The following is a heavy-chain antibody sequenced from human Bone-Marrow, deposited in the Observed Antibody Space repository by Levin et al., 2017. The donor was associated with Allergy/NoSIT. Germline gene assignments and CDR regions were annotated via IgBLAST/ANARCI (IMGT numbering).Heavy chain of an antibody. CDR3: ATTSSYYEAFAM. CDR1: GFDFSTYC. CDR2: ISHDGTEA. D-gene: IGHD3-22*01. J-gene: IGHJ3*02. Sequence: GESLKISCAASGFDFSTYCMHWVRQAPGKGLEWVASISHDGTEAHYADSVKGRLPVSRDKSKNTLYLQMISLNSADSALYYCATTSSYYEAFAMWGHGAMLSVSS. V-gene: IGHV3-30*12.